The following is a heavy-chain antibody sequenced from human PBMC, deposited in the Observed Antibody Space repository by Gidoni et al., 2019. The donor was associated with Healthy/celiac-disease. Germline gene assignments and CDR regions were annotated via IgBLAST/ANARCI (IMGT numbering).Heavy chain of an antibody. J-gene: IGHJ4*02. D-gene: IGHD7-27*01. CDR2: IIPILGIA. Sequence: QVQLVQSGAEVKKPGSSVKVSCKASGGTFSSYTISWVRQAPGQGLEWMGRIIPILGIANYAQKFQGRVTITADKSTSTAYMELSSLRSEDTAVYYCASAGDRYLFDYWGQGTLVTVSS. V-gene: IGHV1-69*02. CDR1: GGTFSSYT. CDR3: ASAGDRYLFDY.